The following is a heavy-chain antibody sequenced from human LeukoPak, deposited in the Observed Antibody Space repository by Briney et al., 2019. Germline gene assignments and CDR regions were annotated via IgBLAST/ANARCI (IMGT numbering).Heavy chain of an antibody. J-gene: IGHJ4*02. Sequence: SETLSLTCAVSGASISGSGYYLGWIRQPPGKGLEWIANIYYSGSTYYNPSLRSRVTMSIDTSTNQFSLKLSSVTAADTAVYYCARNSCPSGSCYDNRGYFDYWGQGTLVTVSS. CDR1: GASISGSGYY. V-gene: IGHV4-39*07. D-gene: IGHD2-15*01. CDR2: IYYSGST. CDR3: ARNSCPSGSCYDNRGYFDY.